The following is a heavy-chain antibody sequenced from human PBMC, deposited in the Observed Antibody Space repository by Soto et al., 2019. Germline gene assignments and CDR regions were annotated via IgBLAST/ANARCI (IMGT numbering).Heavy chain of an antibody. Sequence: QVQLVESGGGVVQPGTSLRLSCAASGFTISTHGMHWVRQAPGKGLEWVANIWYDGSNKFYADSVKGRFTISKDNSKNTPYMEINSLRAEDTAVYYCPAATTWNFHFHYWGQGTQVTVSS. J-gene: IGHJ4*02. CDR2: IWYDGSNK. CDR3: PAATTWNFHFHY. D-gene: IGHD1-7*01. CDR1: GFTISTHG. V-gene: IGHV3-33*01.